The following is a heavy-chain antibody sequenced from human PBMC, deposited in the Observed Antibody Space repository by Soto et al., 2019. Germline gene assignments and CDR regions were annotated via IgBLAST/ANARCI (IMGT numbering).Heavy chain of an antibody. J-gene: IGHJ4*02. CDR2: IYNDGNT. CDR3: AGYGGNSV. D-gene: IGHD4-17*01. Sequence: EVQLVESGGGLTQPGGSLRLSCAVSGFPVSTNHVTWVRQATGKGLQWVSAIYNDGNTYYADSVKGRFTISRDNSKNTVFLQMYSLGAEDTAVYYCAGYGGNSVWGQGTLVTVSS. V-gene: IGHV3-53*01. CDR1: GFPVSTNH.